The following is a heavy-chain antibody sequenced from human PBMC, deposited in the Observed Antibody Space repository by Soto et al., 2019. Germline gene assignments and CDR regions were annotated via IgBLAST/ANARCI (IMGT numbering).Heavy chain of an antibody. CDR1: GFTFSSYA. CDR2: ISGGGAST. Sequence: EPQLLESGGGLGHPGGSLRLSCAASGFTFSSYAMSWVRQAPGKGLEWVAAISGGGASTYYADSVRGRSTISRDNSKKTLDLQMNSLRAEDTAVYYCAKFYCISIMCQVPAAKSTGGFEIWGQGTLVTVS. J-gene: IGHJ3*02. CDR3: AKFYCISIMCQVPAAKSTGGFEI. V-gene: IGHV3-23*01. D-gene: IGHD2-2*01.